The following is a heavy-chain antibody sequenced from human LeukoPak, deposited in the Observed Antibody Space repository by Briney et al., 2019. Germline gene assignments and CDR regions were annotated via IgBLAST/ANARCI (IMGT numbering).Heavy chain of an antibody. V-gene: IGHV4-4*07. CDR2: IYTSGST. CDR1: GGSISSYY. D-gene: IGHD1-26*01. Sequence: SSETLSLTCTVSGGSISSYYWSWIRQPAGKGLGWIGRIYTSGSTNYNASLKSRVSMSVDTSKNQFSLKLSSVTAADTAVFYCARENSGSYREFDYWGQGTLVTVSS. J-gene: IGHJ4*02. CDR3: ARENSGSYREFDY.